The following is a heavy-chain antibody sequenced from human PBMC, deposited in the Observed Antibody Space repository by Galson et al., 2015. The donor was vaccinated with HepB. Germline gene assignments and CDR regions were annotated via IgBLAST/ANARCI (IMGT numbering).Heavy chain of an antibody. CDR3: ASLSVVVVAVEGFFDY. J-gene: IGHJ4*02. Sequence: SLRLSCAASGFTFSSYAMSWVRQAPGKGLEWVSAISGSGGSTYYADSVKGRFTISRDNSKNTLYLQMSSLRAEDTAVYYCASLSVVVVAVEGFFDYWGQGTLVTVSS. V-gene: IGHV3-23*01. CDR1: GFTFSSYA. D-gene: IGHD2-15*01. CDR2: ISGSGGST.